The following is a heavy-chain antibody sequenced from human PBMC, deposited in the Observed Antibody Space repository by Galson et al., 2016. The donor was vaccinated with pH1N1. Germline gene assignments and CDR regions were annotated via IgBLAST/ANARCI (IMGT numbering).Heavy chain of an antibody. V-gene: IGHV1-69*13. CDR1: GGPLSSYA. CDR3: VRSTGYNKVNGPFDV. D-gene: IGHD1-14*01. Sequence: SVKVSCKASGGPLSSYATGWVRQAPGQGPEWMGGIMPIFSTTKYEQKFQGRVTITADEMSGSAYMELSGLTSMDTAVYYCVRSTGYNKVNGPFDVWGQGTLVIVSS. J-gene: IGHJ3*01. CDR2: IMPIFSTT.